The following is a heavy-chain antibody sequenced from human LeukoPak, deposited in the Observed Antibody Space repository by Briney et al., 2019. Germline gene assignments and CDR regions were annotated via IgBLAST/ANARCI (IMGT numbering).Heavy chain of an antibody. CDR1: GFTFNDYA. D-gene: IGHD5-12*01. CDR2: ISWNSAYI. J-gene: IGHJ4*02. Sequence: GGSLRLSCAASGFTFNDYAIHWVRQAPGKGLEWVSGISWNSAYIGYADSVKGRFTISRDNAKNSVYLQMNSLRAEDTALYYCAKDKAPLYSGYDWDLDFWGQGTMVTVSS. V-gene: IGHV3-9*01. CDR3: AKDKAPLYSGYDWDLDF.